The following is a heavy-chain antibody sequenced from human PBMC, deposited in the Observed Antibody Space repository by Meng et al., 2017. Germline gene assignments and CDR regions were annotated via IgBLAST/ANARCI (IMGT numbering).Heavy chain of an antibody. J-gene: IGHJ6*02. V-gene: IGHV5-51*01. CDR1: GYSFTSYW. CDR2: IYPGDSDT. CDR3: ARRISTVTTGNYYYGMDV. Sequence: GGSLRLSCKGSGYSFTSYWIGWVRQMPGKGLEWMGIIYPGDSDTRYSPSFQGQVTIPADKSISTAYLQWSSLKASDTAMYYCARRISTVTTGNYYYGMDVWGQGTTVTVSS. D-gene: IGHD4-11*01.